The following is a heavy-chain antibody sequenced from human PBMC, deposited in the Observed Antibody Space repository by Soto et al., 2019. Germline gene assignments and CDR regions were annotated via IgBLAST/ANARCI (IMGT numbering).Heavy chain of an antibody. J-gene: IGHJ4*02. V-gene: IGHV4-30-4*01. CDR3: ARAFDDSSHHYGGLGY. CDR2: IFYSGST. Sequence: QVQLQESGPGLVKPSQTLSLTCTVSGGSISSGDYYWSWIRQPPGKGLEWIGYIFYSGSTYYNPSLKSRVTISIDTSKNLFSLKLSSVTAADTAVYYCARAFDDSSHHYGGLGYWGQGTLVTVSS. D-gene: IGHD3-22*01. CDR1: GGSISSGDYY.